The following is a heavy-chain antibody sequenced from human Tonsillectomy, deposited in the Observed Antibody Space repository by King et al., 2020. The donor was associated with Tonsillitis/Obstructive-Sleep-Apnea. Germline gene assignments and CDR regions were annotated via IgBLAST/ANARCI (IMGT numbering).Heavy chain of an antibody. Sequence: VQLQESGPGLVKPSETLSLTCSVSGGSISSNYWSWIRQPPGKGLEWIGYIYYSGSTYYNPSLKSRVTISVDTSKNQFSLRLSSVTAADTAVYYWSRDPHYDSTWYFDLWGRGTLVTVSS. CDR2: IYYSGST. J-gene: IGHJ2*01. D-gene: IGHD3-22*01. CDR3: SRDPHYDSTWYFDL. V-gene: IGHV4-59*01. CDR1: GGSISSNY.